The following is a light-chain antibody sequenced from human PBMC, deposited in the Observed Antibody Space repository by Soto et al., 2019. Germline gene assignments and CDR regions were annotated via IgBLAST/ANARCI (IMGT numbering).Light chain of an antibody. J-gene: IGLJ1*01. Sequence: QSALTQPPSASGSPGQSVTISCTGTSSDVGGYNYISWYQQHPGKAPKLLIYEVTKRPSGVPDRFSGSKSGNTASLTVSGPQAEKEAEYYCSSYAGSDNYVFGTGTKLTVL. V-gene: IGLV2-8*01. CDR2: EVT. CDR1: SSDVGGYNY. CDR3: SSYAGSDNYV.